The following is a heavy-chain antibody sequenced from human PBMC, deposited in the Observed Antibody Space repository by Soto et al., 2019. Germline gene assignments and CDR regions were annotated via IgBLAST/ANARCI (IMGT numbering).Heavy chain of an antibody. CDR3: AREENCSDGICYSEYFQR. J-gene: IGHJ1*01. Sequence: GASVKVPCKASGYIFTAYSMQGVWQPAGQGVEGMGVVNPSGDSTNYAQKFQGRITMTRDTSTSTVYMDLSSLTSEATAVYYCAREENCSDGICYSEYFQRWGQGTLVTVSS. D-gene: IGHD2-15*01. CDR2: VNPSGDST. V-gene: IGHV1-46*01. CDR1: GYIFTAYS.